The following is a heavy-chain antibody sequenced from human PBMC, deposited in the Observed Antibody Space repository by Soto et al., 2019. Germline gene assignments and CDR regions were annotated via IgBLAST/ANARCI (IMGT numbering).Heavy chain of an antibody. V-gene: IGHV1-18*01. CDR2: ISAYNGNT. Sequence: QVQLVQSGAEVKKPGASVKVSCKASGYTFTSYGISWVRQAPGQVLEWMGWISAYNGNTNYAQKLQGRVTMTTDTSTSTAYMELRSLRSDDTAVYYCARSSQITLAYCGGDCYSFDYWGQGTLVTVSS. CDR1: GYTFTSYG. J-gene: IGHJ4*02. D-gene: IGHD2-21*02. CDR3: ARSSQITLAYCGGDCYSFDY.